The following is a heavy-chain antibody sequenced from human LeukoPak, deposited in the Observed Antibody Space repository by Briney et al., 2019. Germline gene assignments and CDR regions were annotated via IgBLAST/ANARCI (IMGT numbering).Heavy chain of an antibody. D-gene: IGHD2-2*03. CDR1: GGSISSYY. V-gene: IGHV4-59*05. CDR3: ARHGSTDYFDY. J-gene: IGHJ4*02. CDR2: IYYSGST. Sequence: SETLSLTCTVSGGSISSYYWSWIRQPPGKGLEWLGRIYYSGSTFYNPSLKSRVTISVDTSKNQFSLRLSSVTAADTAVYYCARHGSTDYFDYWGQGTLVTVSS.